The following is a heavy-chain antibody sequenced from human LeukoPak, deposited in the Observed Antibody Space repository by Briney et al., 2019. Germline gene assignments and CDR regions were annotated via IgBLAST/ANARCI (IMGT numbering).Heavy chain of an antibody. V-gene: IGHV3-23*01. J-gene: IGHJ4*02. CDR3: AKRNLVGYYFDY. CDR1: GFTFSSFA. CDR2: ISGSGCNT. D-gene: IGHD1-26*01. Sequence: GGSLRLSCAASGFTFSSFAMSWVRQAPAKGLEWVSGISGSGCNTYHADSVKGRFTVSRDNPKNTLYLQMNSLRAEDTAVYYCAKRNLVGYYFDYWGQGTLVTVSS.